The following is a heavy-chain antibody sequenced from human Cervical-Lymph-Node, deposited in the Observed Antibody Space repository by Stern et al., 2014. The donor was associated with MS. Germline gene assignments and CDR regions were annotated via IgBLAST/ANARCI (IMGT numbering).Heavy chain of an antibody. V-gene: IGHV1-3*01. CDR3: ARESYYGSGSNDY. J-gene: IGHJ4*02. Sequence: QVQLVESGAEVKKPGASVKGSCKASGYTFTSYAMHWVRQAPGQRLERMGWINAGNGNTKYSQKFQGRVTITRDTSASTAYMELSSLRSEDTAVYYCARESYYGSGSNDYWGQGTLVTVSS. D-gene: IGHD3-10*01. CDR1: GYTFTSYA. CDR2: INAGNGNT.